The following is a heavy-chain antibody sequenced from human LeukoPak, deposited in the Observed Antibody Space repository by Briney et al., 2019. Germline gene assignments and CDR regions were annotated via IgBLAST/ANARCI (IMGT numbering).Heavy chain of an antibody. D-gene: IGHD3-22*01. CDR3: ARDNSSGYYYVEYYFDY. J-gene: IGHJ4*02. CDR1: GFTFSSYS. Sequence: GGSLRLSCAASGFTFSSYSMNWVRQAPGKGLEWVAVISYDGSNKYYADSVKGRFTISRDNSKNTLYLQMNSLRAEDTAVYYCARDNSSGYYYVEYYFDYWGQGTLVTVSS. V-gene: IGHV3-30*03. CDR2: ISYDGSNK.